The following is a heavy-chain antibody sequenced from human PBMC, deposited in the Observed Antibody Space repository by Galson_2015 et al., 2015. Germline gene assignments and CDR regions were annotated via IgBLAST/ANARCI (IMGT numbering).Heavy chain of an antibody. D-gene: IGHD2/OR15-2a*01. V-gene: IGHV6-1*01. J-gene: IGHJ4*02. CDR3: ARTGTTLVQADR. Sequence: CAISGDSVSSPSAAWNWIRQSPSRGLEWLGRTYYRSKWYNEYAVSVKSRTTIKPYTSKNEFSLQLNSVTPEDTAVYYCARTGTTLVQADRWGQGTLVTVSS. CDR1: GDSVSSPSAA. CDR2: TYYRSKWYN.